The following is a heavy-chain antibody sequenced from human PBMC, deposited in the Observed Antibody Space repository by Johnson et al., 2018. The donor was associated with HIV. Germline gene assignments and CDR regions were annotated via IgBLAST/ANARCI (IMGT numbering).Heavy chain of an antibody. CDR3: AREMKAGNDAFDI. CDR1: GFTFSSYA. J-gene: IGHJ3*02. CDR2: ISYDGSNK. Sequence: QVQLVESGGGLVQPGGSLRLSCAASGFTFSSYAMHWVRQAPGKGLEWVAVISYDGSNKYYADSVKGRFTISRDNSKNTRYLQMNSLRAEDTAVYYCAREMKAGNDAFDIWGQGTMVTVSS. V-gene: IGHV3-30*04.